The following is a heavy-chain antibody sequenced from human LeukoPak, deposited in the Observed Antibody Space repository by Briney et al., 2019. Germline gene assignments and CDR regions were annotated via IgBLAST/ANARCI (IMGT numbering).Heavy chain of an antibody. Sequence: GGSLRLSCAASGFTFGAYGIHWVRQAPGKGLEWVAFIRYDGSNEYYADSVKGRFTISRDNSKSTLYLQMNSLRVEDTAVYYCARDHSNYEYSWFDPWGQGTLVTVSS. D-gene: IGHD4-11*01. CDR3: ARDHSNYEYSWFDP. CDR2: IRYDGSNE. V-gene: IGHV3-30*02. J-gene: IGHJ5*02. CDR1: GFTFGAYG.